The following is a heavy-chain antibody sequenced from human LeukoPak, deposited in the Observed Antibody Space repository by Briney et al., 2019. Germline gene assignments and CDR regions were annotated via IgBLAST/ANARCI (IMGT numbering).Heavy chain of an antibody. CDR1: GFTFSSYG. CDR3: VKTEDIVVVPAAMPFDY. V-gene: IGHV3-30*02. CDR2: IWYDGSNK. J-gene: IGHJ4*02. Sequence: PGGSLRLSCAASGFTFSSYGMHWVRQAPGKGLEWVAVIWYDGSNKYYADSVKGRFTISRDNSKNTLYLQMSSLRAEDTAVYYCVKTEDIVVVPAAMPFDYWGQGTLVTVSS. D-gene: IGHD2-2*01.